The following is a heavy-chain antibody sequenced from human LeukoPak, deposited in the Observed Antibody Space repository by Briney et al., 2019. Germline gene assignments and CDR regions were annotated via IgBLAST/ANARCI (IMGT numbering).Heavy chain of an antibody. J-gene: IGHJ4*02. V-gene: IGHV3-33*01. Sequence: PGGSLRLSCAASGFTFSSYGMHWVRQAPGKGLEWVAVIWYDGSNKYYADSVKGRFTISRDNSKNTPYLQMNSLRAEDTAVYYCARDLRPYTSTKNYFDYWGQGTLVTVSS. CDR1: GFTFSSYG. CDR3: ARDLRPYTSTKNYFDY. CDR2: IWYDGSNK. D-gene: IGHD4-11*01.